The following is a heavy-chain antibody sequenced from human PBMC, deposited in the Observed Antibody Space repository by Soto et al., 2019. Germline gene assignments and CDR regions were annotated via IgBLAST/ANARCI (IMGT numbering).Heavy chain of an antibody. Sequence: EVQLLESGGGLVQPGGSLRLSCAASGFTFSSYAMSWVRQAPGKGLEWVSAISGSGGSTYYADSVKGRFTISRDNSKNALYLRMNSLRAEDTAVYYCAKVGMGRYYGMDVWGQGTTVTVSS. V-gene: IGHV3-23*01. CDR2: ISGSGGST. D-gene: IGHD7-27*01. CDR3: AKVGMGRYYGMDV. CDR1: GFTFSSYA. J-gene: IGHJ6*02.